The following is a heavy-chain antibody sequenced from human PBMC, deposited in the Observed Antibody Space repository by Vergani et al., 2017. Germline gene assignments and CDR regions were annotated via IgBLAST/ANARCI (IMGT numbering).Heavy chain of an antibody. V-gene: IGHV3-30*18. J-gene: IGHJ4*02. CDR1: GFTFSSYG. Sequence: QVQLVESGGGVVQPGRSLRLSCAASGFTFSSYGMHWVRQAPGKGLEWVAVISYDGSNKYYADSVKGRFTISRDNSKNTLYLQMNSLRAEDTALYYCAKDIAVAGTTPIDYWGQGTLVTVSS. CDR3: AKDIAVAGTTPIDY. D-gene: IGHD6-19*01. CDR2: ISYDGSNK.